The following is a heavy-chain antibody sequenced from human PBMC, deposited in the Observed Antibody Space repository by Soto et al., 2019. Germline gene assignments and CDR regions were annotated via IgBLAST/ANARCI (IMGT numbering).Heavy chain of an antibody. Sequence: QVQLQQWGAGLLKPSETLSLTCAVYGGSFSGYYWSWIRQSPGKGLEWIGEINHSGSTNYNPSLKSRVTISVDTSKNQFSLKLSSVTAADTAVYYCARKYYDILTGYYKGTAFDIWGQGTMVTVSS. D-gene: IGHD3-9*01. CDR3: ARKYYDILTGYYKGTAFDI. J-gene: IGHJ3*02. CDR1: GGSFSGYY. V-gene: IGHV4-34*01. CDR2: INHSGST.